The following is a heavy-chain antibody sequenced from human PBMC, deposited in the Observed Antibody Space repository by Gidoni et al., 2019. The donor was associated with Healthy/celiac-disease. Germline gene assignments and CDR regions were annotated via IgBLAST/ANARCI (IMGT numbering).Heavy chain of an antibody. CDR1: GFTFDDYT. V-gene: IGHV3-43*01. CDR2: ISWDGGST. J-gene: IGHJ4*02. CDR3: ARCKDKQLVEFPVFY. Sequence: EVQLVESGGVVVQPGGSLRLSCAASGFTFDDYTMHWVRQAPGKGLEWVSLISWDGGSTYYADSVKGRFTISRDNSKNSLYLQMNSLRTEDTALYYGARCKDKQLVEFPVFYWGQGTLVTVAS. D-gene: IGHD6-6*01.